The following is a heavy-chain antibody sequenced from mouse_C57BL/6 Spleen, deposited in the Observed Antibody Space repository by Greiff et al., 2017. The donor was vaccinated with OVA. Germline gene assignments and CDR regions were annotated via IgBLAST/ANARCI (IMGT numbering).Heavy chain of an antibody. CDR2: ISDGGSYT. CDR3: AREGPHYYGFAY. CDR1: GFTFSSYA. V-gene: IGHV5-4*01. J-gene: IGHJ3*01. Sequence: VQLKESGGGLVKPGGSLKLSCAASGFTFSSYAMSWVRQTPEKRLEWVATISDGGSYTYYPDNVKGRFTISRDNAKNNLYLQMSHLKSEDTAMYYCAREGPHYYGFAYWGQGTLVTVSA. D-gene: IGHD1-1*01.